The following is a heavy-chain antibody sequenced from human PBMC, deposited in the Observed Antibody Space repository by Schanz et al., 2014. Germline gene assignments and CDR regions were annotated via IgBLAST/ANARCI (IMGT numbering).Heavy chain of an antibody. Sequence: QVQLQQWGAGLLKPSETLSLTCAVYGGSFSSNYWSWIRQPPGKGLEWIGEINQSGTTNYNPSLKSRVTISVDTSKSQFSLKLSSVTAADTAVYYCARSAGRDFWSGYYTRFDYWGQGTLVTVSS. J-gene: IGHJ4*02. D-gene: IGHD3-3*01. CDR3: ARSAGRDFWSGYYTRFDY. V-gene: IGHV4-34*02. CDR1: GGSFSSNY. CDR2: INQSGTT.